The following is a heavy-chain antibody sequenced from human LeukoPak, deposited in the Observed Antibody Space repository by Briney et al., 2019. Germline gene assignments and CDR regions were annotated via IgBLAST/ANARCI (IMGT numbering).Heavy chain of an antibody. CDR1: GFTFSTYA. V-gene: IGHV3-23*01. CDR3: AKDAWSGNGIYDPFDI. CDR2: IGGSDGST. J-gene: IGHJ3*02. D-gene: IGHD2-21*01. Sequence: GGSLRLSCAASGFTFSTYAMSWVRQAPGKGLGWVSGIGGSDGSTYYADSAKGRFTISRDNSKNTLYLQMNSLRAEDTAVYYCAKDAWSGNGIYDPFDIWGQGTMVTVSS.